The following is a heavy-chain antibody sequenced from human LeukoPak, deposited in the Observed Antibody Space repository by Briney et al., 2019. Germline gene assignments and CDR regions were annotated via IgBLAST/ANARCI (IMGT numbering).Heavy chain of an antibody. CDR2: IDHSGST. Sequence: PSETLSLTCAVYGGSFSGYYWSWIRQPPGKGLEWIGEIDHSGSTNYNPSLKSRVTISVDTSKNQFSLKLSSVTAADTAVYYCARGRWFDPWGQGTLVTVSS. J-gene: IGHJ5*02. CDR3: ARGRWFDP. V-gene: IGHV4-34*01. CDR1: GGSFSGYY.